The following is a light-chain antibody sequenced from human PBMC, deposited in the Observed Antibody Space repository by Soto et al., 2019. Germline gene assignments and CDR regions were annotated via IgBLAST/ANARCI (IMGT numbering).Light chain of an antibody. V-gene: IGKV1-5*03. CDR1: QTISSW. CDR3: QHYNSYSEA. Sequence: DIQMTQSPSTLSGSVGDRVTITCRASQTISSWLAWYQQKPGKAPKLLIYKASTLQSGVPSRFSGSGSGTEFTLTISSLQPDDFATYYCQHYNSYSEAFGQGTMVELK. J-gene: IGKJ1*01. CDR2: KAS.